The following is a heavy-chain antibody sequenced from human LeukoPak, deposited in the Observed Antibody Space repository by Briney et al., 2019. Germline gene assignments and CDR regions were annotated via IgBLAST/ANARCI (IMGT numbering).Heavy chain of an antibody. CDR3: AGGNYYDSSGYYGY. CDR2: ISSSSSTI. J-gene: IGHJ4*02. V-gene: IGHV3-48*01. Sequence: GGSLRLSCAAFGFTFSSYSMNWVRQAPGKGLEWVSYISSSSSTIYYADSVKGRFTISRDNAKNSLSLQMNSMRAEDTAVYYCAGGNYYDSSGYYGYWGQGTLVTVSS. D-gene: IGHD3-22*01. CDR1: GFTFSSYS.